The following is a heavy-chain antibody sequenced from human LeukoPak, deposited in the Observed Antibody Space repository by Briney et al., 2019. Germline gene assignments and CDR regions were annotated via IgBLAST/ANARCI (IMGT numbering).Heavy chain of an antibody. V-gene: IGHV3-74*01. CDR3: TRDRSYGFDP. D-gene: IGHD3-16*01. CDR1: GFTFSNFW. CDR2: IHAIGGNT. Sequence: GGSLRLSCAASGFTFSNFWMPWVRQAPGKGLVWLSRIHAIGGNTSYVDSVKGRFIISRDNAKKKVYLQMNNLRVDDTPLYFCTRDRSYGFDPWGQGTLVTVSS. J-gene: IGHJ5*02.